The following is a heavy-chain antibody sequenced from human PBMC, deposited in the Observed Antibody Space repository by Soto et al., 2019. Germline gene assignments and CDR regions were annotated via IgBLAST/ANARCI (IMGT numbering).Heavy chain of an antibody. CDR1: GNTFTTYG. CDR3: ARGVRGAATQTFCYSAMDV. D-gene: IGHD2-15*01. Sequence: QVQLVQSGAEVKKPGASVKVSCKASGNTFTTYGISWGRQAPGQGLEWMGWISVYNDHTISAQNLQGRVTMTKDTSTNTAHMELRSLRSDDSAVYYCARGVRGAATQTFCYSAMDVWGTGTAVTVSA. V-gene: IGHV1-18*01. CDR2: ISVYNDHT. J-gene: IGHJ6*04.